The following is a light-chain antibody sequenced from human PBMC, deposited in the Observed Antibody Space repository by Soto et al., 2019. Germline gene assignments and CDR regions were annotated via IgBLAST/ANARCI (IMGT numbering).Light chain of an antibody. J-gene: IGLJ2*01. V-gene: IGLV2-14*01. CDR2: EVN. Sequence: QSALTQPASVSGSPGQSITISCTGTSSDVGRYNYVSWYQLHPGKAPKLMIYEVNNRPSGVSYRFSGSKSGNTASLTISGLQAEDEADYYCSSYASRGTSVLFGGGTKLTVL. CDR3: SSYASRGTSVL. CDR1: SSDVGRYNY.